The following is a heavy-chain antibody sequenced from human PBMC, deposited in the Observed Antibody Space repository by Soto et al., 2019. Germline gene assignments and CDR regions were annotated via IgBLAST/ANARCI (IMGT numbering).Heavy chain of an antibody. CDR3: ERTGTTNAFDI. V-gene: IGHV3-21*01. J-gene: IGHJ3*02. D-gene: IGHD1-1*01. Sequence: GGSLRLSCAASGFTFSSYSMNWVRQAPGKGLEWVSSISSSISYIYYADSVKGRFTISRDNAKNSLYLQMNSLRAEDTAVYYCERTGTTNAFDISGQGTMVTVSS. CDR2: ISSSISYI. CDR1: GFTFSSYS.